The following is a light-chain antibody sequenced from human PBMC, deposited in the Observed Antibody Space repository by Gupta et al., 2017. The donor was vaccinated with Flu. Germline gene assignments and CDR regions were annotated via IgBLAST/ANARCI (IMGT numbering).Light chain of an antibody. CDR1: QSISSY. CDR3: QQSYSTPWT. CDR2: AAS. Sequence: PSSLSASVGDRVTITCRASQSISSYLNWYQQKPGKAPKLLIYAASSLQSGVPSRFSGSGSGTDFTLTISSLQPEDFATYYCQQSYSTPWTFVQGTKVEIK. V-gene: IGKV1-39*01. J-gene: IGKJ1*01.